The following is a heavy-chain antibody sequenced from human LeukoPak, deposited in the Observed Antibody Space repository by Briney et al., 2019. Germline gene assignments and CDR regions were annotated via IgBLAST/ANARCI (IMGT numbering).Heavy chain of an antibody. CDR3: ASGRDYYDSSGYYPFDY. CDR1: GFTFSSYS. J-gene: IGHJ4*02. V-gene: IGHV3-48*01. CDR2: ISSSSSTI. D-gene: IGHD3-22*01. Sequence: GGSLTLSCAVSGFTFSSYSMNWVRQAPGKGLEWVSYISSSSSTIYYADSVKGRFTISRDNAKNSLYLQMNSLRAEDTAVYYCASGRDYYDSSGYYPFDYWGQGTLVIVSS.